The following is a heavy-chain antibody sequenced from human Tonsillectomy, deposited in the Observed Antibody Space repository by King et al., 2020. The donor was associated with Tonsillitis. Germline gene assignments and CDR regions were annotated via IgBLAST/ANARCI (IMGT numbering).Heavy chain of an antibody. CDR2: IYYSGST. Sequence: QLQESGPGLVKPSQTLSLTCAVSGGSISSGGYSWSWIRQPPGKGLEWIGYIYYSGSTYYNPSLKSRVTISVDTSKNQFSLKLSSVTAADTAVYYCARVRYYYDCSGYRPDAFDIWGQGTMVTVSS. J-gene: IGHJ3*02. CDR1: GGSISSGGYS. D-gene: IGHD3-22*01. V-gene: IGHV4-30-4*07. CDR3: ARVRYYYDCSGYRPDAFDI.